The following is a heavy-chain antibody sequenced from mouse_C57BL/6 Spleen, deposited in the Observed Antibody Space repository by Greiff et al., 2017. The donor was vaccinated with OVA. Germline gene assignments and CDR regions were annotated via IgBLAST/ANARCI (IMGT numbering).Heavy chain of an antibody. V-gene: IGHV1-81*01. CDR2: IYPRSGNT. CDR3: ARYDYTGYFDV. J-gene: IGHJ1*03. CDR1: GYTFTSYG. Sequence: QVQLKESGAELARPGASVKLSCKASGYTFTSYGISWVKQRTGQGLEWIGEIYPRSGNTYYNEKFKGKATLTADKSSSTAYMELRSLTSEDSAVYFCARYDYTGYFDVWGTGTTVTVSS. D-gene: IGHD2-4*01.